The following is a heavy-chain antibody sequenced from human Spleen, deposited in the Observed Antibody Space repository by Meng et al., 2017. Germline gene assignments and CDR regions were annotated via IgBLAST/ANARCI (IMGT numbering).Heavy chain of an antibody. CDR3: AREGAATADY. CDR1: GFRFSSYA. V-gene: IGHV3-23*01. D-gene: IGHD6-13*01. J-gene: IGHJ4*02. CDR2: ISGSGERT. Sequence: GESLKISCAASGFRFSSYAMNWVRQAPGKGLEWVSGISGSGERTYYADSVKGRLTISRDNAKNTLYLQMNSLRAEDTGVYYCAREGAATADYWGQGTLVTVSS.